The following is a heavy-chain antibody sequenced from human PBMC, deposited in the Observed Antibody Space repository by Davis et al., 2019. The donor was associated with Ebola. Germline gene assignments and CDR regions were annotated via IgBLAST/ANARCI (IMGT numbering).Heavy chain of an antibody. CDR2: ISSSGSTI. Sequence: GGSLRLSCAASGFTFSDYYMSWIRQAPGKGLEWVSYISSSGSTIYYADSVKGRFTISRDNPKNTLYLQMNSLRAEDTALYYCADSSGYYYFDYWGQGTLVTVSS. D-gene: IGHD3-22*01. J-gene: IGHJ4*02. CDR1: GFTFSDYY. V-gene: IGHV3-11*01. CDR3: ADSSGYYYFDY.